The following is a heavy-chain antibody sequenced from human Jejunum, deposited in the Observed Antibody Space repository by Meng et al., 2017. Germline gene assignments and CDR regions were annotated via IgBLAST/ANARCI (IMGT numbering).Heavy chain of an antibody. CDR3: ARDVNDSSGLDAFDM. J-gene: IGHJ3*02. CDR2: IKEDGGER. CDR1: GFTFSRFW. Sequence: GESLKISCAVSGFTFSRFWMSWVRQAPGEGPQWVASIKEDGGERYYVDSVKGRFTISRDNAKNSLYLQMNRLRGDDTAVYYCARDVNDSSGLDAFDMWGQGTMVTVSS. D-gene: IGHD3-22*01. V-gene: IGHV3-7*03.